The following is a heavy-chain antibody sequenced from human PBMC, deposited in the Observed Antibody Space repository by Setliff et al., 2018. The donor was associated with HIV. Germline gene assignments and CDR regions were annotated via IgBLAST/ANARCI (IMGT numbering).Heavy chain of an antibody. Sequence: SETLSLTCTVSGDSISTYCWIWIRQPPGKGLEWIGNIYTSGSTNYNPSLKSRVTISVDTSKNQFSLKLSSVTTADTAVYYCARGRWDMAAAGTTEYFQYWGQGTLVTVSS. D-gene: IGHD6-13*01. CDR3: ARGRWDMAAAGTTEYFQY. J-gene: IGHJ1*01. CDR1: GDSISTYC. CDR2: IYTSGST. V-gene: IGHV4-4*09.